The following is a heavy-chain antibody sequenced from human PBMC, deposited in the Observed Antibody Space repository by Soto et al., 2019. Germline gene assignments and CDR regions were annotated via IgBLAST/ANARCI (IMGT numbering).Heavy chain of an antibody. CDR2: IYYSGST. CDR1: GGSISSYY. Sequence: PXGTLSLTCTVSGGSISSYYWSWIRQPPGKGLEWIGYIYYSGSTNYNPSLKSRVTISVDTSKNQFSLKLSSVTAADTAVYYCARGYYDSSGYRDDYWGQGTLVTVSS. V-gene: IGHV4-59*01. J-gene: IGHJ4*02. CDR3: ARGYYDSSGYRDDY. D-gene: IGHD3-22*01.